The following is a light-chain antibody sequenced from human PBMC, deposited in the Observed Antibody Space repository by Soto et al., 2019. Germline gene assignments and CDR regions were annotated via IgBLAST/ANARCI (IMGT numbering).Light chain of an antibody. CDR3: PQYCHPFRYT. CDR1: QSLTSNF. CDR2: SAS. V-gene: IGKV3-20*01. J-gene: IGKJ2*01. Sequence: EIVLTQSPGTLSLSPGERATLSCRASQSLTSNFFAWYQQQPGQAPRILIYSASSRAAGIPDRFSGSGSGTEFTLTISRLEPEDFAVYYCPQYCHPFRYTFGQGTKLQIK.